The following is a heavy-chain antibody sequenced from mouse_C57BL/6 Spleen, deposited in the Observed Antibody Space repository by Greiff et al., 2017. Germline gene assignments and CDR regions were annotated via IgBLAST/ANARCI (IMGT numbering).Heavy chain of an antibody. CDR2: ISSGSSTI. Sequence: EVHLVESGGGLVKPGGSLKLSCAASGFTFSDYGMHWVRQAPEKGLEWVAYISSGSSTIYYADTVKGRFTISRDNAKNTLFLQMTSLRSEDTAMYYCAREMVTTPYYAMDYWGQGTSVTVSS. J-gene: IGHJ4*01. D-gene: IGHD2-1*01. CDR1: GFTFSDYG. CDR3: AREMVTTPYYAMDY. V-gene: IGHV5-17*01.